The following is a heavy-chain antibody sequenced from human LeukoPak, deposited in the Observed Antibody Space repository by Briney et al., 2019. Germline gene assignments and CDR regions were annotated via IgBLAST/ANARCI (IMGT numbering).Heavy chain of an antibody. CDR1: GYSISSGYY. D-gene: IGHD6-13*01. CDR2: IYHSGST. J-gene: IGHJ4*02. V-gene: IGHV4-38-2*02. Sequence: TSETLPLTCTVSGYSISSGYYWGWIRQPPGKGLEWIASIYHSGSTYYNPSLKSRVTISVDTSKNQFSLKLSSVTAADTAVYYCARFPMSGAAAGTVGFGYWGQGTLVTVSS. CDR3: ARFPMSGAAAGTVGFGY.